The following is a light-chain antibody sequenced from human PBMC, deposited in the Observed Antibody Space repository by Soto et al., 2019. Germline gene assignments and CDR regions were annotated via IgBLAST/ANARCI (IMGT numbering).Light chain of an antibody. J-gene: IGLJ2*01. Sequence: QSVLTQPPSVSGAPGQRVTISCTGSSSNIGAGYDVHWYQQLPGTAPKLLIYGNINRPSGVPDRFSGSRSGTSASLAITGLRAGEGADFYCQPHDPTQWVLVVLGGGTSRTFL. CDR3: QPHDPTQWVLVV. V-gene: IGLV1-40*01. CDR1: SSNIGAGYD. CDR2: GNI.